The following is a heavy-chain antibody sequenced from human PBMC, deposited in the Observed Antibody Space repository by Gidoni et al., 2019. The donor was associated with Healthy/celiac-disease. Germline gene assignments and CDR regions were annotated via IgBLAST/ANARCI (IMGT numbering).Heavy chain of an antibody. CDR2: IKQDGSEK. D-gene: IGHD6-13*01. CDR1: GFTFSSYW. V-gene: IGHV3-7*01. Sequence: EVQLVESGGGLVQPGGSLRLSCEASGFTFSSYWMSWVRQAPGKGLEWVANIKQDGSEKYYVDSVKGRFTISRDNAKNSLYLQMNSLRAEDTAVYYCARDRGYEDYWGQGTLVTVSS. J-gene: IGHJ4*02. CDR3: ARDRGYEDY.